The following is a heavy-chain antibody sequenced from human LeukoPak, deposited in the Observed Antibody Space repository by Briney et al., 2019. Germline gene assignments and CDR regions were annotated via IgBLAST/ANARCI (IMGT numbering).Heavy chain of an antibody. J-gene: IGHJ4*02. CDR2: INSGGST. Sequence: GGSLRLSCAASGFTFSRFAMSWVRQAPGKGLEWVSTINSGGSTYYADSVKGRFTISRDNSKNTLYLQMNSLRAEDTAVYYCAKDGYSGYDVYYFDYWGQGTLVTVSS. CDR3: AKDGYSGYDVYYFDY. V-gene: IGHV3-23*01. D-gene: IGHD5-12*01. CDR1: GFTFSRFA.